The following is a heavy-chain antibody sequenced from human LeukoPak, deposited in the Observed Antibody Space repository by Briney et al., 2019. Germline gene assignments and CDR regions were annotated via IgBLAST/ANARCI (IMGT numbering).Heavy chain of an antibody. CDR2: IYTGGTT. Sequence: PGGSLRLSCAASGFSVTSNHMNWVRQAPGKGLEWVSIIYTGGTTHYADSLNDRFTISRDDSINTLYLQMNSLRAEDTAVYYCARDSSSYYFDYWGQGTLVTASS. CDR3: ARDSSSYYFDY. J-gene: IGHJ4*02. CDR1: GFSVTSNH. V-gene: IGHV3-66*01. D-gene: IGHD6-6*01.